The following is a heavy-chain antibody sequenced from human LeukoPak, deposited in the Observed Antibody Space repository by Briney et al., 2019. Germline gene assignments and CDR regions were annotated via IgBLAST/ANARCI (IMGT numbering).Heavy chain of an antibody. V-gene: IGHV1-2*02. CDR1: GYTFTGHY. J-gene: IGHJ4*02. D-gene: IGHD3-16*01. CDR2: INPNSGGT. Sequence: ASVKVSRKASGYTFTGHYMHWVRQAPGQGLEWMGWINPNSGGTNYEQKFQGRVTMTRDTSSSTVYMELSRLRSDDTAVYYCARDRGPDWWGSFDLWGQGTLVTVSS. CDR3: ARDRGPDWWGSFDL.